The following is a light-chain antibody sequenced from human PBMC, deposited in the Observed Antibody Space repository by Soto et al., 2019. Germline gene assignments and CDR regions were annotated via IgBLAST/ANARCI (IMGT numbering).Light chain of an antibody. Sequence: QSVLTQPPSASGTPGQRVTISCSGSSSNIGSNTVNWYQQLPGTAPKLLIYSNNQRPSGVPDRFSGSKSGTSASLAISGRQSEDEADYYFAAWDDSLKGRVFGVGTKLTVL. V-gene: IGLV1-44*01. CDR2: SNN. J-gene: IGLJ3*02. CDR3: AAWDDSLKGRV. CDR1: SSNIGSNT.